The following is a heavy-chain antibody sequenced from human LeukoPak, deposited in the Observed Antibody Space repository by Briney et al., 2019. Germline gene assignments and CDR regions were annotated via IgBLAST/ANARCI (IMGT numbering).Heavy chain of an antibody. CDR3: ARGAYTVVVVAATFDY. Sequence: GGSLRLSCAASGFTFSNYAMSWVRQASGKGLEWVSAISGSGGSTYYADSVKGRFTISRDNSKNTLYLQMNSLRAEDTAVYYCARGAYTVVVVAATFDYWGQGTLVTVSS. J-gene: IGHJ4*02. CDR1: GFTFSNYA. D-gene: IGHD2-15*01. CDR2: ISGSGGST. V-gene: IGHV3-23*01.